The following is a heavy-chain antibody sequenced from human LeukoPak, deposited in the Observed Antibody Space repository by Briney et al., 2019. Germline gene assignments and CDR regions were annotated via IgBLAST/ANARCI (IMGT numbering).Heavy chain of an antibody. D-gene: IGHD3-10*01. J-gene: IGHJ4*02. CDR3: ARDGGSGSYSYYFDY. Sequence: GGSLRLSCAASDFTFSSFSMNWVRQAPGKGLEWVSSISSTSRYIYYADSMKGRFTISRDNAKNSLFLQMNSLRAEDTAIYYCARDGGSGSYSYYFDYWGQGSLVTVSS. CDR2: ISSTSRYI. CDR1: DFTFSSFS. V-gene: IGHV3-21*01.